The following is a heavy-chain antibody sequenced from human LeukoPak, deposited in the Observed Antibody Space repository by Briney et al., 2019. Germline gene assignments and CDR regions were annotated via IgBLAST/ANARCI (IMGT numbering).Heavy chain of an antibody. CDR3: ARGPVVPAARGGAFDI. Sequence: SETLSLTCTVSGGSISSYYWSWIRQPAGKGLEWIGRIYTSGSTNYNPSLKSRVTMSVDTSKNQFSLKLSSVTAADTAVYYCARGPVVPAARGGAFDIWGQGTMVTVSS. CDR1: GGSISSYY. J-gene: IGHJ3*02. CDR2: IYTSGST. V-gene: IGHV4-4*07. D-gene: IGHD2-2*01.